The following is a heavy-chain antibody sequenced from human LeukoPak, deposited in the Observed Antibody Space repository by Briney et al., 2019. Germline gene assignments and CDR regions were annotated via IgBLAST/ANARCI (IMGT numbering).Heavy chain of an antibody. J-gene: IGHJ5*02. D-gene: IGHD1-26*01. Sequence: SETLSLTCAVSGGSISSYYWSWIRQPAGKGLEWIGRIYASGSTNYNPSLKSRVTMSVDTSKSQFSLKLISVTAADTAVYYCARDPRGIVGANHNWFDPWGQGTLVTVSS. V-gene: IGHV4-4*07. CDR3: ARDPRGIVGANHNWFDP. CDR1: GGSISSYY. CDR2: IYASGST.